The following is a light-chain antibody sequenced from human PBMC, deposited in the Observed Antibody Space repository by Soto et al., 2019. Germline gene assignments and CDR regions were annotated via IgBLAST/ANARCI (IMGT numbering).Light chain of an antibody. CDR2: GAT. CDR1: QSVTSN. CDR3: QQYNDWAPET. Sequence: EIVMTESPATLSVSPGERVTLSCRASQSVTSNLAWYQQKPGQAPRLIVYGATTRATGIPARFSGSGSGTEFTLTISSLQSEDFAVYYRQQYNDWAPETFGQGTKVDI. J-gene: IGKJ1*01. V-gene: IGKV3-15*01.